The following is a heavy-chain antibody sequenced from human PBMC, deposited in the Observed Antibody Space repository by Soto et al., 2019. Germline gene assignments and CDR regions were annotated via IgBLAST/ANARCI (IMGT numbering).Heavy chain of an antibody. V-gene: IGHV4-30-2*01. CDR2: IFDTGNT. Sequence: QLLLVESGSGLVRPSQALSLSCNVSGGSLSSGGCSWAWVRLPVGKGLEWIGYIFDTGNTYFSASLKSRLSMSVETSRNQYSLQLASVTAADTAMYYCPCLNGYKRYFDHWGRGTLVTVSS. J-gene: IGHJ2*01. CDR1: GGSLSSGGCS. CDR3: PCLNGYKRYFDH. D-gene: IGHD5-12*01.